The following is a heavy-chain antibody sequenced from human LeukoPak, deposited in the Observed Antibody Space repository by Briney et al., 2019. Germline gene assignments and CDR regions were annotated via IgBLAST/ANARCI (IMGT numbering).Heavy chain of an antibody. CDR3: ARSYSSSRGTFDY. V-gene: IGHV3-21*01. Sequence: PGGSLRLSCAASGFTFSSYSMNWVRQAPGKGLEWVSSITSSSSYIYYADSVKGRFTISRDNAKNSLYLQMNSLRGEDTAVYYCARSYSSSRGTFDYWGQGTLVTVSS. J-gene: IGHJ4*02. CDR2: ITSSSSYI. CDR1: GFTFSSYS. D-gene: IGHD6-6*01.